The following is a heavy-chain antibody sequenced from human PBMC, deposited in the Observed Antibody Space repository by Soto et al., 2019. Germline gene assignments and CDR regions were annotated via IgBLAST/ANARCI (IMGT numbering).Heavy chain of an antibody. D-gene: IGHD3-16*01. V-gene: IGHV3-21*01. Sequence: GGCLKLSCAASRVTFSIYSMNWVRQAPGKGLEWVSSISSSSSYIYYADSVKGRFTISRDNAKNSLYLQMNSLRAEDTAVYYCGSEGYDYVFDYWGQGTLVTVSS. CDR3: GSEGYDYVFDY. J-gene: IGHJ4*02. CDR1: RVTFSIYS. CDR2: ISSSSSYI.